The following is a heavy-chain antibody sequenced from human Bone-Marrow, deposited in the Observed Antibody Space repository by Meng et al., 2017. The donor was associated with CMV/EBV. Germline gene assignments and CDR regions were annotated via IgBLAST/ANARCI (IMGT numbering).Heavy chain of an antibody. V-gene: IGHV3-20*04. D-gene: IGHD1-26*01. J-gene: IGHJ4*02. Sequence: GESLKISCAASGFTFDDYGMSWVRQAPGKGQEWVSGINWNGGSTGYADSVKGRFTISRDNAKNSLYLQMNSLRAEDTALYYCARDSPRELTFDYWGQGTLVTVSS. CDR1: GFTFDDYG. CDR3: ARDSPRELTFDY. CDR2: INWNGGST.